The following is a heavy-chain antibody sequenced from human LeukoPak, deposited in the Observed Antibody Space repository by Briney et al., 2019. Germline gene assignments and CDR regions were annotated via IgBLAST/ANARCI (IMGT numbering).Heavy chain of an antibody. CDR3: ARDRVPAAMLRVYYYYGMDV. Sequence: SETLSLTCAVYGGSFSGYYWSWIRQPPGKGLEWIGEINHSGSTNYNPSLKSRVTISVDTSKNQFSLQLSSVTAADTAVYYCARDRVPAAMLRVYYYYGMDVWGQGTTVTVSS. V-gene: IGHV4-34*01. CDR2: INHSGST. D-gene: IGHD2-2*01. J-gene: IGHJ6*02. CDR1: GGSFSGYY.